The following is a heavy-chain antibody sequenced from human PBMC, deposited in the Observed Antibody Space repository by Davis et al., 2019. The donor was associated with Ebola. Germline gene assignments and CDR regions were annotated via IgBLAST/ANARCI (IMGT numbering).Heavy chain of an antibody. CDR2: IVDSSRTI. D-gene: IGHD5-18*01. CDR1: GFTFSIYS. Sequence: GSLRLSCAASGFTFSIYSMHWVRQAPGKGLEWIAYIVDSSRTIYYADSVEGRFTISRDNAKNSLYLQMDSLRDEDTAVYYCARVRGAYSYGYTDYWGQGTLVTVSS. CDR3: ARVRGAYSYGYTDY. V-gene: IGHV3-48*02. J-gene: IGHJ4*02.